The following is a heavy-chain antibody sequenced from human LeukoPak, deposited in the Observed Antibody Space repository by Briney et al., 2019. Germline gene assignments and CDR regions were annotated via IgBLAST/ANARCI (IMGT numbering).Heavy chain of an antibody. CDR2: TYVSGKS. J-gene: IGHJ5*02. CDR1: GGSISSSSYY. Sequence: SETLSLTCTVSGGSISSSSYYWSWIRQPAGKGLEWIGRTYVSGKSAYNPSLKSRVTMSIDTSKNQFSLERRSVTAADTAVYFCARDRYGSGSWAWFDPWGQGTLVTVSS. CDR3: ARDRYGSGSWAWFDP. D-gene: IGHD3-10*01. V-gene: IGHV4-61*02.